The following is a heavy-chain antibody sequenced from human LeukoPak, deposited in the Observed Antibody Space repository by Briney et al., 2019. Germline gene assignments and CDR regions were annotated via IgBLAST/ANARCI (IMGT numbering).Heavy chain of an antibody. CDR2: IYYSGST. Sequence: PSQTLSLTCTVSGGSISSGGYCWSWIRQHPGKGLEWIGYIYYSGSTYYNPSLKSRVTISVDTSKNQFSLKLSSVTAADTAVYYCARYSSGWYSRIDYWGQGTLVTVSS. CDR1: GGSISSGGYC. D-gene: IGHD6-19*01. V-gene: IGHV4-31*03. J-gene: IGHJ4*02. CDR3: ARYSSGWYSRIDY.